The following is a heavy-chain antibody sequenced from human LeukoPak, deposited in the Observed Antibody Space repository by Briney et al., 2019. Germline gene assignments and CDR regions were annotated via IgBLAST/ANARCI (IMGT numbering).Heavy chain of an antibody. CDR2: INPSGGST. V-gene: IGHV1-46*01. Sequence: ASVTVSCKASGYTFTSYYMHWVRQAPGQGLEWMGLINPSGGSTSYAQKFQGRVTMTRDTSTSTVYMELSSLRSEDTAVYYCARDQSLVAGTAVVGYYYYGMDVWGQGTTVTVPS. CDR1: GYTFTSYY. J-gene: IGHJ6*02. CDR3: ARDQSLVAGTAVVGYYYYGMDV. D-gene: IGHD6-19*01.